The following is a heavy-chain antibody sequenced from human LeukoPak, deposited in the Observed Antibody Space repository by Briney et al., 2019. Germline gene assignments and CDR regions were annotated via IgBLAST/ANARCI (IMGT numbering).Heavy chain of an antibody. D-gene: IGHD6-19*01. CDR1: GFTFSSYA. CDR3: AKDPSVAVAGTLDY. V-gene: IGHV3-23*01. CDR2: ISGSGGST. Sequence: GGSLRLSCAASGFTFSSYAMSWVRQAPGKGLKWVSAISGSGGSTYYADSVKGRFTISRDNSKNTLYLQMNSLRAEDTAVYYCAKDPSVAVAGTLDYWGQGTLVTVSS. J-gene: IGHJ4*02.